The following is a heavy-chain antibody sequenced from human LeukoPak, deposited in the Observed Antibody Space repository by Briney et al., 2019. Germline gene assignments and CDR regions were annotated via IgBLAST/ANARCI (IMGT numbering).Heavy chain of an antibody. J-gene: IGHJ4*02. V-gene: IGHV3-23*01. D-gene: IGHD2-2*01. CDR1: GGSIGSSSYY. Sequence: QTSETLSLTCTVSGGSIGSSSYYWGWIRQAPGKGLEWVSAISGSGGSTYYADSVKGRFTISRDNSKNTLYLQMNSLRAEDTAVYYCAKDRTELCPDYWGQGTLVTVSS. CDR3: AKDRTELCPDY. CDR2: ISGSGGST.